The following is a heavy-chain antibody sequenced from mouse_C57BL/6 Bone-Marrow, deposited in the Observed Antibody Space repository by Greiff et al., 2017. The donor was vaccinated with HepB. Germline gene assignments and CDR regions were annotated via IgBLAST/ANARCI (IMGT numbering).Heavy chain of an antibody. D-gene: IGHD1-1*02. J-gene: IGHJ4*01. CDR1: GYTFTSYW. V-gene: IGHV1-64*01. CDR3: AIWSAMDY. CDR2: IHPNSGST. Sequence: QVQLKESGAELVKPGASVKLSCKASGYTFTSYWMHWVKQRPGQGLEWIGMIHPNSGSTNYNEKFKIKATLTVDKSSSTAYMQLSSLTSEDSAVYYCAIWSAMDYCGQGTSVTVSS.